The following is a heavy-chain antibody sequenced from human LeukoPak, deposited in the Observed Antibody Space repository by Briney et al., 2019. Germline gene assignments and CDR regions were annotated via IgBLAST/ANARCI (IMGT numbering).Heavy chain of an antibody. Sequence: GASVKVSCKASGYTFTSSAISWVRQAPGQGLEWMGWISAYNGNTNYAQKLQGRVTMTTDTSTSTAYMELRSLRSDDTAVYYCARDPRGLYYDFWSGYSNWFDPWGQGTLVTVSS. CDR2: ISAYNGNT. D-gene: IGHD3-3*01. V-gene: IGHV1-18*01. CDR1: GYTFTSSA. CDR3: ARDPRGLYYDFWSGYSNWFDP. J-gene: IGHJ5*02.